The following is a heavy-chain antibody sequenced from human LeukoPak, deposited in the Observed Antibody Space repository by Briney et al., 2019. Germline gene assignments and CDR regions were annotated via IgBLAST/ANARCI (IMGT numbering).Heavy chain of an antibody. CDR1: GFTFTTYA. D-gene: IGHD2-15*01. V-gene: IGHV3-64*01. CDR3: ARAHRPKDIVVVTVYYGMDV. CDR2: ISGNGRNT. Sequence: GGSLRLSCAASGFTFTTYAMFWVRQAPGKGLEYVSGISGNGRNTYYGNSVQGRFTISRDNSKKSLYLQMNSLRAEDTAVYYCARAHRPKDIVVVTVYYGMDVWGQGTTVTVSS. J-gene: IGHJ6*02.